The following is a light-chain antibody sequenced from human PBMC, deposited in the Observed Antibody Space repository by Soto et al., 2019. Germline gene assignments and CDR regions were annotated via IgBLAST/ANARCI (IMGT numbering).Light chain of an antibody. J-gene: IGKJ4*01. CDR1: QVISNY. CDR2: AAS. Sequence: DIQMTQSPSFLSASVGDRVTITCRASQVISNYLAWYQQKSGKDPKLLIYAASTLQSGVPSRLSGSGSGTDFTLTISSLQPEDVATYYCQKYNSAPLTFGGGTKVDIK. CDR3: QKYNSAPLT. V-gene: IGKV1-27*01.